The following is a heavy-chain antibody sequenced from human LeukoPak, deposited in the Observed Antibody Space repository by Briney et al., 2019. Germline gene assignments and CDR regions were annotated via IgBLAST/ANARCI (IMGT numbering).Heavy chain of an antibody. J-gene: IGHJ6*03. CDR2: IIPIFGTA. D-gene: IGHD3-10*01. CDR1: GDTFSSYA. CDR3: ARAGYYGSGSYTFYYYYYYMDV. V-gene: IGHV1-69*13. Sequence: ASVKVSCKASGDTFSSYAISWVRQAPGQGLEWMGGIIPIFGTANYAQKFQGRVTITADESTSTAYMELSSLRSEDTAVYYCARAGYYGSGSYTFYYYYYYMDVWGKGTTVTVSS.